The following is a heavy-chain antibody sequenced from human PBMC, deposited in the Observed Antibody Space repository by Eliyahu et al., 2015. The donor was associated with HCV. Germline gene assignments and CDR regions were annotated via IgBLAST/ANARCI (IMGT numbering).Heavy chain of an antibody. CDR1: GYSISSGYF. CDR2: VYHTGST. V-gene: IGHV4-38-2*01. Sequence: QVHLQESGPGLVKPSETLSLTCAVSGYSISSGYFWGWIRQPPGAGLEWIGNVYHTGSTSYTPSLQSRVSISVDTSKNQFSLKLTSVTAADTALYYCARVQGATKRIDYWGQGTLVTVSS. D-gene: IGHD1-26*01. J-gene: IGHJ4*02. CDR3: ARVQGATKRIDY.